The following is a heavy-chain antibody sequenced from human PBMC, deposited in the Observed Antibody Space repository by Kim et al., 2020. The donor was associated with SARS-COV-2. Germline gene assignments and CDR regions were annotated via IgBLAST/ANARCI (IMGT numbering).Heavy chain of an antibody. J-gene: IGHJ3*02. D-gene: IGHD2-2*01. Sequence: SETLSLTCTVSGGSISSSSYYWGWIRQPPGKGLEWIGSIYYSGSTYYNPSLKSRVTISVDTSKNQFSLKLSSVTAADTAVYYCALGYQLPMAFDIWGQGTMVTVSS. V-gene: IGHV4-39*07. CDR3: ALGYQLPMAFDI. CDR1: GGSISSSSYY. CDR2: IYYSGST.